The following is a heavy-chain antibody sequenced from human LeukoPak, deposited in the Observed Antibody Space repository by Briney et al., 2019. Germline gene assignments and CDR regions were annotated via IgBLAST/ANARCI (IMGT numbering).Heavy chain of an antibody. V-gene: IGHV3-21*01. CDR3: AREPPSTVLNWFDP. Sequence: GGSLRLSCAVSGFTFMSYTMNWIRQAPGKGLEWVASISGSSTYIYYADSVKGRFTISRDSAKDSLYLQMNSLRAEDAAVYYCAREPPSTVLNWFDPWGQGTLATVSS. J-gene: IGHJ5*02. CDR2: ISGSSTYI. CDR1: GFTFMSYT. D-gene: IGHD4-17*01.